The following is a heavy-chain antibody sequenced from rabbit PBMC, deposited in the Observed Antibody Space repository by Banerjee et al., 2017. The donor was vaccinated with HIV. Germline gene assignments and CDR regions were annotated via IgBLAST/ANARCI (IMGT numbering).Heavy chain of an antibody. D-gene: IGHD2-1*01. J-gene: IGHJ3*01. CDR1: GFSFSSNYW. CDR3: ARNDYGDFSQLNL. V-gene: IGHV1S40*01. Sequence: QSLEESGGDLVKPGASLTLTCTASGFSFSSNYWICWVRQAPGKGLEWIACIYTGDGDAYSATWAKGRFTISKTSSTTVTLQMTSLTAADTATYFCARNDYGDFSQLNLWGPGTLVTVS. CDR2: IYTGDGDA.